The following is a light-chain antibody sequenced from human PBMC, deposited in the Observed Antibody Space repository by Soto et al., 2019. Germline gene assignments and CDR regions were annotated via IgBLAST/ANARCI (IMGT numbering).Light chain of an antibody. V-gene: IGKV1-5*03. Sequence: DIQMTQSPSTLSASVGDRVTITCRASQSISSWLAWYQQKPGKAPKLLIYKASSLESGVPSRFSGSGSGTEFTLTISILQPDDFATYYCQQYNSYSRTFGQGTNVDIK. CDR3: QQYNSYSRT. J-gene: IGKJ1*01. CDR1: QSISSW. CDR2: KAS.